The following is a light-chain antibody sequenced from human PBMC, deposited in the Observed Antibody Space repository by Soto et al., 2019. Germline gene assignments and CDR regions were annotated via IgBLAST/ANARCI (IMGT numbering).Light chain of an antibody. V-gene: IGKV3-20*01. J-gene: IGKJ2*01. CDR1: QSVSSNY. Sequence: EIVLTQSPGTLSLSPGERATLPCRASQSVSSNYLAWYQQKTGQAPRLLIYEASSRATGIPDRFSGSGSGTDFTLTISRLEREDFAVYYCQQYAGSPYTFGQGTNVEVK. CDR3: QQYAGSPYT. CDR2: EAS.